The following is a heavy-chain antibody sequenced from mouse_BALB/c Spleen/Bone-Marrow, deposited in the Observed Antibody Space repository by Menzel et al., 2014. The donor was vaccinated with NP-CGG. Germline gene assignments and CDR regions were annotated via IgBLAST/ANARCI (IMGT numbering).Heavy chain of an antibody. Sequence: LQESGSELVRPGASVKLSCKASGYIFANYWMHWVKQRHGQGLEWIGNISPRSGSTNYDEKFKSKATLTVDTSSATAYVYLNSLTSEDSAVYYCTRIFDYWGQGTILTVSS. CDR1: GYIFANYW. J-gene: IGHJ2*01. CDR2: ISPRSGST. V-gene: IGHV1S22*01. CDR3: TRIFDY.